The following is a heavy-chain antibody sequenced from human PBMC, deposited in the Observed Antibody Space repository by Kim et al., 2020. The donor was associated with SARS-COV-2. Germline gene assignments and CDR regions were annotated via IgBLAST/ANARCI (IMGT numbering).Heavy chain of an antibody. D-gene: IGHD2-8*01. CDR1: GFTFSSYS. Sequence: GGSLRLSCAASGFTFSSYSMNWVRQAPGKGLEWVSYISSSSSTIYYADSVKGRFTISRDNAKNSLYLQMNSLRDEDTAVYYCARMEYCTNGVCYFSLLGGMDVWGQGTTVTVSS. CDR3: ARMEYCTNGVCYFSLLGGMDV. V-gene: IGHV3-48*02. J-gene: IGHJ6*02. CDR2: ISSSSSTI.